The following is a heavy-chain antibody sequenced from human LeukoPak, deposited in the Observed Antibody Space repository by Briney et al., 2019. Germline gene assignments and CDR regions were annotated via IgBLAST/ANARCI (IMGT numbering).Heavy chain of an antibody. J-gene: IGHJ6*02. CDR3: ARGWYYYDSSGYPSVLLGGMDV. Sequence: PSETLSLTCTVSGGSVSSGSYYWSWIRQPPGKGLEWIVYIYYSGSTNYNPSLKSRVTISVDTSKNQFSLKLSSVTAADTAVYYCARGWYYYDSSGYPSVLLGGMDVWGQGTTVTVSS. CDR1: GGSVSSGSYY. D-gene: IGHD3-22*01. CDR2: IYYSGST. V-gene: IGHV4-61*01.